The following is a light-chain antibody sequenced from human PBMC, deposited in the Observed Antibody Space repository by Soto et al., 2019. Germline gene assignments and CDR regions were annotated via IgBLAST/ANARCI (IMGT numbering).Light chain of an antibody. CDR3: QQRSNWPTIT. CDR1: QFASTNY. CDR2: DAS. Sequence: EIVLTQSPGTLSLSPGERATLSCRASQFASTNYLAWYQQKPGRPPRLLIYDASRRATGIPDRFSGSGSGTDFTLTISGLEPEDFAVYYCQQRSNWPTITFGQGTRLEIK. V-gene: IGKV3D-20*02. J-gene: IGKJ5*01.